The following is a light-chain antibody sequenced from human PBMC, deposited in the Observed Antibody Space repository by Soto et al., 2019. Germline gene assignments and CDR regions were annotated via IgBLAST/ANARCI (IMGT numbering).Light chain of an antibody. V-gene: IGKV1-39*01. CDR3: QLSYRTPPYT. Sequence: DIQMTQSPSSLSASVGDRVTITCRASQSISSYLNWYQQKPRKAPKLLIYAASSLQGGVPSRFSGSVSGTEYTLTIRILQPEAFATYPCQLSYRTPPYTSGHGTQQEIE. CDR2: AAS. J-gene: IGKJ2*01. CDR1: QSISSY.